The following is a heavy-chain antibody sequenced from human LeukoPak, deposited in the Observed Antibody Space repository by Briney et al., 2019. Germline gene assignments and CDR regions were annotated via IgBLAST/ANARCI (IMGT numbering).Heavy chain of an antibody. CDR2: TSNDGSKI. Sequence: PGGSLRLSCAASGFTFSTYTMHWVRQAPGKGLDWVAFTSNDGSKIYYADSVRGRFTISRDNSKNTLDLQMNSLRVEDTAVFYCARDRDWSFDYWGQGTLVTVSS. CDR3: ARDRDWSFDY. D-gene: IGHD3/OR15-3a*01. CDR1: GFTFSTYT. V-gene: IGHV3-30-3*01. J-gene: IGHJ4*02.